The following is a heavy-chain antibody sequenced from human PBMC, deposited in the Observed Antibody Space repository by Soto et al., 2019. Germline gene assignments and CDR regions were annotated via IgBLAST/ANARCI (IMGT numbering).Heavy chain of an antibody. V-gene: IGHV4-4*02. CDR3: ARAPWEPLYYYGMDV. CDR2: IYHSGST. CDR1: GGSISSSNW. J-gene: IGHJ6*02. Sequence: SETLSLTCAVSGGSISSSNWWSWVRQPPGKGLEWIGEIYHSGSTNYNPSLKSRVTISVDKSKNQFSLKLSSVTAADTAVYYCARAPWEPLYYYGMDVWGQGTTVTVSS. D-gene: IGHD1-26*01.